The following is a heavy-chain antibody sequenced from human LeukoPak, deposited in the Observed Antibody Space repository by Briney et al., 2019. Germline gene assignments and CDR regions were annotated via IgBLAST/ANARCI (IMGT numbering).Heavy chain of an antibody. CDR3: ARTRYCGGDCYSGFDY. Sequence: SGTLSLTCAVSGGSISSSNWWSWVRQPPGKGLEWIGEIYHSGSTNYNPSLKSRVTISVDKSKNQFSLKLSSVTAADTAVYYCARTRYCGGDCYSGFDYWGQETLVTVSS. CDR1: GGSISSSNW. V-gene: IGHV4-4*02. D-gene: IGHD2-21*02. CDR2: IYHSGST. J-gene: IGHJ4*02.